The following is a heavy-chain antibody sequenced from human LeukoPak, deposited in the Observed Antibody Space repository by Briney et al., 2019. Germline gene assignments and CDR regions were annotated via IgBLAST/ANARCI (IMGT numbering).Heavy chain of an antibody. CDR2: ISWNRCNI. J-gene: IGHJ4*02. CDR1: GFTFDDYA. V-gene: IGHV3-9*01. Sequence: PGGSLRLSCAASGFTFDDYAMHWVRQVPGKGLEWVSSISWNRCNIGYADSVKGRFPISRDNAKNSLYLQMNSLRAEDTALYYCAKNVIAVAGAGSRFDYWGQGTLVTVSS. CDR3: AKNVIAVAGAGSRFDY. D-gene: IGHD6-19*01.